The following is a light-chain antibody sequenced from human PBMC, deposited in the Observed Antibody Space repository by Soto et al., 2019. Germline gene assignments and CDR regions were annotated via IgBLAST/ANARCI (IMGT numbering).Light chain of an antibody. Sequence: EIVMTQSPGTLSVSPGERATLSCRAGQGVTTNFAWYQQKSGQSPRLLIYDVSIRATGVPARFSGTGSETDFTLTISGLQSEDSAVYFCQQYNNCPFSFGHGTRLEIK. CDR3: QQYNNCPFS. J-gene: IGKJ5*01. V-gene: IGKV3-15*01. CDR2: DVS. CDR1: QGVTTN.